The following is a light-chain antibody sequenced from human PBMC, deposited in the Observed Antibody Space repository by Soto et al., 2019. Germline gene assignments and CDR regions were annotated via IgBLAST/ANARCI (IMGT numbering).Light chain of an antibody. V-gene: IGKV3-15*01. CDR2: GAS. CDR3: QHYNNWPRT. CDR1: QSVSSN. J-gene: IGKJ1*01. Sequence: EIVMTQSPATLSVSPGERATLSCRASQSVSSNLAWYQQKPGQAPRLLIYGASTRATGSPARFSGSGSGTEFTLTISSLQSEDFAVYYGQHYNNWPRTFGQGTKVEIK.